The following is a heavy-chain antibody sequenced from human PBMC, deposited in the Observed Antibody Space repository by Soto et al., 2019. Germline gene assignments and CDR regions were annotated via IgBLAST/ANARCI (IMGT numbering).Heavy chain of an antibody. CDR1: GFTFSTYG. CDR3: SKHLYPGCSWFDY. D-gene: IGHD6-13*01. V-gene: IGHV3-23*01. J-gene: IGHJ4*02. CDR2: ISGSGGRV. Sequence: EVQLLESGGGLVQPGGSLRLSCAASGFTFSTYGMSWVRQAPGKGLEWVSTISGSGGRVYYADPVKGRFTISRDNSKNPVYLQMDSLRVEDTAVYFFSKHLYPGCSWFDYWGQGTLVTVCS.